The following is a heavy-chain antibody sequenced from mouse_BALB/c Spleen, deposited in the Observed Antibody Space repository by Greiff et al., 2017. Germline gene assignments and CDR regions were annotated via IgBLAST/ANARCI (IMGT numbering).Heavy chain of an antibody. CDR2: ISSGSSTI. CDR3: ARNDYYGSSYAMDY. J-gene: IGHJ4*01. Sequence: EVHLVESGGGLVQPGGSRKLSCAASGFTFSSFGMHWVRQAPEKGLEWVAYISSGSSTIYYADTVKSRFTISRDNPKNTLFLQMTSLRSEDTAMYYCARNDYYGSSYAMDYWGQGTSVTVSS. D-gene: IGHD1-1*01. CDR1: GFTFSSFG. V-gene: IGHV5-17*02.